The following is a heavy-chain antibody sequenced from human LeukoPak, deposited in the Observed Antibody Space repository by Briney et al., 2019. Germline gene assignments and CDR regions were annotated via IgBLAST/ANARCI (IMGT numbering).Heavy chain of an antibody. Sequence: SETLSLTCTASGGSISTGVYYWSWIRQHPGKGLEWIGYNTYYNPSLKSRVTISVDTSKSQFPLKLTSVTAADTAVYHCARAILTPSGFVWHFDLWGRGTLVTVSS. V-gene: IGHV4-31*03. J-gene: IGHJ2*01. CDR2: NT. D-gene: IGHD3-3*01. CDR3: ARAILTPSGFVWHFDL. CDR1: GGSISTGVYY.